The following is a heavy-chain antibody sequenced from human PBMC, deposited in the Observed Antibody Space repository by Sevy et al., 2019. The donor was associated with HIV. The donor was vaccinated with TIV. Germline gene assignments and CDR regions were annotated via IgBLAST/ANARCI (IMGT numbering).Heavy chain of an antibody. J-gene: IGHJ4*02. V-gene: IGHV3-48*01. Sequence: GGSLRLSCAASGFTISRYSMNWVRQAPGKGLEWVSYISSSSSTIYYADSVKGRFTISRDNAKNSLYLQMNSLRAEDTAVYYCARILGYCSGGSCYSHWGQGTLVTVSS. CDR2: ISSSSSTI. D-gene: IGHD2-15*01. CDR1: GFTISRYS. CDR3: ARILGYCSGGSCYSH.